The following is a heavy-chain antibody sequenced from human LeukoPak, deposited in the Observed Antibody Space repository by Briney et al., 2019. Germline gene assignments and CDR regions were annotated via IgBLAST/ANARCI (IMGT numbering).Heavy chain of an antibody. CDR1: GYTFTIYD. J-gene: IGHJ4*02. CDR3: ARGYIAAADTFDY. V-gene: IGHV1-8*01. CDR2: MNPNSGNT. D-gene: IGHD6-13*01. Sequence: ASVTVSCKASGYTFTIYDINWVRQATGQGLEWTGWMNPNSGNTGYAQKFQGRVTMTRNTSISTAYMELSSLRSEDTAVYYCARGYIAAADTFDYWGQGTLVTVSS.